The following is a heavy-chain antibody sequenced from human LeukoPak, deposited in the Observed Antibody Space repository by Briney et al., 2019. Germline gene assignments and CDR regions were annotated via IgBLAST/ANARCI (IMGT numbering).Heavy chain of an antibody. CDR3: ARVATDMGPLDY. V-gene: IGHV1-69*13. CDR2: IIPIFGTA. CDR1: GGTFISYA. D-gene: IGHD3-9*01. J-gene: IGHJ4*02. Sequence: ASVKVSCKASGGTFISYAISWVRQAPGQGLEWMGGIIPIFGTANYAQKFQGRVTITADESTSTAYMELSSLRSEDTAVYYRARVATDMGPLDYWGQGTLVTVSS.